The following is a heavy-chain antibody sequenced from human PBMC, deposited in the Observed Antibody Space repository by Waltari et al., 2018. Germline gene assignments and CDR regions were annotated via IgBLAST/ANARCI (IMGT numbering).Heavy chain of an antibody. CDR1: GGTFSSYA. Sequence: QVQLVQSGAEVKKPGSSVKVSCKASGGTFSSYAISWVRSAPGQGLEWMGGIIPILGTANYAQKFQGRVTITTDESTSTAYMELSSLRSEDTAVYYCAYAAAGTTNYYYYYGMDVWGQGTTVTVSS. J-gene: IGHJ6*02. CDR2: IIPILGTA. D-gene: IGHD6-13*01. V-gene: IGHV1-69*05. CDR3: AYAAAGTTNYYYYYGMDV.